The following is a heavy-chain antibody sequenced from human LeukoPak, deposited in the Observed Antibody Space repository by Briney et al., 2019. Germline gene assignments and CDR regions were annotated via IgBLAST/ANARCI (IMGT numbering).Heavy chain of an antibody. V-gene: IGHV4-59*12. Sequence: SETLSLTCTVSGGSISTYYWSWIRQPPGKGLEWIGYIYYSGSTNYNPSLKSRVSISVDTSKNQFSLKLNSVTAADTAVYYCARERVIRGVITYYYYYYMDVWGKGTTVTISS. CDR2: IYYSGST. CDR3: ARERVIRGVITYYYYYYMDV. CDR1: GGSISTYY. D-gene: IGHD3-10*01. J-gene: IGHJ6*03.